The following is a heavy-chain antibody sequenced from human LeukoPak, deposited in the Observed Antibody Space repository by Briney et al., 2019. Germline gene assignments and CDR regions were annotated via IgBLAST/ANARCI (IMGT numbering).Heavy chain of an antibody. D-gene: IGHD3-9*01. Sequence: GASLKISCKGSGSIFTSYWIGWVRQMPGKGLEWMGIIYPGDSDTRYSPSFQGQVTISADKSISTAYLQWSSLKASDTAMYYCARQDDILTGYYSGVDYWGQGTLVTVSS. J-gene: IGHJ4*02. V-gene: IGHV5-51*01. CDR2: IYPGDSDT. CDR3: ARQDDILTGYYSGVDY. CDR1: GSIFTSYW.